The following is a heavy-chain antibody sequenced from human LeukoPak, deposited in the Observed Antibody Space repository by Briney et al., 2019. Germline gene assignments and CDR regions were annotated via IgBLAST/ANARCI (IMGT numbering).Heavy chain of an antibody. Sequence: SETLSLTCTVSGYSISSGYYWGWIRQPPGKGLEWIGSIYHSGSTYYNPSLKSRVTISVDTSKNQFSLKLSSVTAADTAVYYCAREKRQWERGNWFDPWGQGTLVTVSS. J-gene: IGHJ5*02. CDR2: IYHSGST. V-gene: IGHV4-38-2*02. CDR3: AREKRQWERGNWFDP. CDR1: GYSISSGYY. D-gene: IGHD1-26*01.